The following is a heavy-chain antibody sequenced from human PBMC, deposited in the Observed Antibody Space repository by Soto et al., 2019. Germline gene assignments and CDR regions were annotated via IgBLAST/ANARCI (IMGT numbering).Heavy chain of an antibody. J-gene: IGHJ6*02. CDR2: IYYSGST. V-gene: IGHV4-30-4*01. Sequence: SETLSLTCTVSGGSISSGDYYWSWIRQPPGKGLEWIGYIYYSGSTYYNPSLKSRVTISVDTSKNQFSLKLSSVTAADTAVYYCARVAVRIFGVVAKTYYYYGMDVWGQGTTVT. D-gene: IGHD3-3*01. CDR3: ARVAVRIFGVVAKTYYYYGMDV. CDR1: GGSISSGDYY.